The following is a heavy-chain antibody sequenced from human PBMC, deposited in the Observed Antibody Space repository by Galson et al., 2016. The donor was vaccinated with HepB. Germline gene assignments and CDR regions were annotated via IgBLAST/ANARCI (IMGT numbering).Heavy chain of an antibody. V-gene: IGHV4-39*01. J-gene: IGHJ4*02. CDR2: INYGGNT. CDR1: GGSISSSTYS. CDR3: ARHYSFGSGTYRPFDF. D-gene: IGHD3-10*01. Sequence: SETLSLTCSVSGGSISSSTYSWGWIRQPPGKGLEWIGSINYGGNTYYNPSLRSRVTISVDTSRNQFSLKLSSVTAADTAVYYCARHYSFGSGTYRPFDFWGQGTLVTVSS.